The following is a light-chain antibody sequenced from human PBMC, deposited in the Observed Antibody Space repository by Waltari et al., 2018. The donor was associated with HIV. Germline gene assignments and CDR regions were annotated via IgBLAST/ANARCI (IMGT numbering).Light chain of an antibody. V-gene: IGKV3-15*01. Sequence: EVMMTQSPATLSVSPGERATLSCRASHKDGSRVAWYQQIPGQPPRLLIFGADTRASGVPARVTGSGSETEFTLTISSLQAEDLAVYFCQQYDDWPWTFGQGTKVEIK. CDR2: GAD. CDR1: HKDGSR. CDR3: QQYDDWPWT. J-gene: IGKJ1*01.